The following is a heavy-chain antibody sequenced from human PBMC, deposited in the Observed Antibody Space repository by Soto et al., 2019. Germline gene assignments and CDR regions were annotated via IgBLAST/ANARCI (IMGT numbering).Heavy chain of an antibody. D-gene: IGHD2-15*01. J-gene: IGHJ6*02. CDR1: GFTFSSYA. CDR2: ISGSGNKR. V-gene: IGHV3-23*01. CDR3: AREICCCGSCYDSTNHYYNGMDF. Sequence: EVQLLESGGGLVQPGGSLRLSCVASGFTFSSYAMSWVRQAPGKGLEWVAAISGSGNKRYYADHVKGRFTISSDHAKNTVFLQINSLRVDDTSLYYCAREICCCGSCYDSTNHYYNGMDFWGQGTTVTVSS.